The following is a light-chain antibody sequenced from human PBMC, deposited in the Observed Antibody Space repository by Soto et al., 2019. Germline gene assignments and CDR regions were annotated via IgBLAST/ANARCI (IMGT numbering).Light chain of an antibody. J-gene: IGLJ1*01. CDR2: EVS. Sequence: QSALTQPASVSGSPGQSITISCTGTSSDVGGYNYVSWYQQHPGKAPKLMIYEVSNRPSGVSNRFSGSKSGNTASLTISGRQAEDDADYYCSSYTSSSTRVFGTGTKLTFL. CDR3: SSYTSSSTRV. V-gene: IGLV2-14*01. CDR1: SSDVGGYNY.